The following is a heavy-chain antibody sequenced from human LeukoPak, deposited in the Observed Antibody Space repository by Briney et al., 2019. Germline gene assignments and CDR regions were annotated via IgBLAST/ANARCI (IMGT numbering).Heavy chain of an antibody. CDR1: GYTFTGYY. V-gene: IGHV1-2*02. D-gene: IGHD6-13*01. CDR3: ARDLAAAAGEFDY. CDR2: INPNSGGT. J-gene: IGHJ4*02. Sequence: ASVKVSCKASGYTFTGYYMHWVRQAPGQGLEWMGWINPNSGGTNYAQKFQGRVTITADKSTSTAYMELSSLRSEDTAVYYCARDLAAAAGEFDYWGQGTLVTVSS.